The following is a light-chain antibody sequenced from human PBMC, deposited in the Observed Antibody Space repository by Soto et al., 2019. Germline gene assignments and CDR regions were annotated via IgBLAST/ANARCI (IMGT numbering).Light chain of an antibody. J-gene: IGKJ5*01. CDR1: QSVSNY. CDR3: QHYSSSPIT. CDR2: AAS. Sequence: EIVLTQSPGTLSLSPGERVTLSCRASQSVSNYLAWYQQKPGQAPRLLVSAASNRATGIPARFSGSGSGTDFTLTISRLEPEDFALYYCQHYSSSPITFGQGTRLEIK. V-gene: IGKV3-20*01.